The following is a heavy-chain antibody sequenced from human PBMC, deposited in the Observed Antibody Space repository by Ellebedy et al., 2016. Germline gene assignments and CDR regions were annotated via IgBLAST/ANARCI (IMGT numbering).Heavy chain of an antibody. CDR2: ISSDGSHI. D-gene: IGHD2-15*01. Sequence: GESLKISXEASGFMFKAFSMNWVRQAPGKGLEWVASISSDGSHIYHADSVRGRFTVSRDNAKDSLYLQMNNLRAEDTAVYYCATDTPGVEDFDYWGQGTLVTVSS. CDR3: ATDTPGVEDFDY. CDR1: GFMFKAFS. J-gene: IGHJ4*02. V-gene: IGHV3-21*01.